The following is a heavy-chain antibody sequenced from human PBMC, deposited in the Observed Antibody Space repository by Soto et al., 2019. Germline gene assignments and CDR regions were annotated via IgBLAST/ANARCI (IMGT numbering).Heavy chain of an antibody. Sequence: GASVKVSCKASGGTFSSYAISWVRQSPGQGLEWMGGIIPIFGTANYAQKFQGRVTITADESTSTAYMELSSLRSEDTAVYYCARDRYCISTSCTIEGDDYWGQGTLVTVSS. CDR1: GGTFSSYA. D-gene: IGHD2-2*01. CDR2: IIPIFGTA. CDR3: ARDRYCISTSCTIEGDDY. J-gene: IGHJ4*02. V-gene: IGHV1-69*13.